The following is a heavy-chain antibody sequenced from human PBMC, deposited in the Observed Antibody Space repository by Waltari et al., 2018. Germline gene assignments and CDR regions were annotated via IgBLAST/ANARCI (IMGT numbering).Heavy chain of an antibody. CDR2: ILPIWGTA. CDR1: GGPFSSYA. CDR3: ALDSKQLSSSAFDI. V-gene: IGHV1-69*12. J-gene: IGHJ3*02. Sequence: QVQLVQSGAEVKKPGSSVKVSCKASGGPFSSYAISWVRQAPGQGLEWMGGILPIWGTANYAQKFQGRVTITADESTSTAYMELSSLRSEDTAVYYCALDSKQLSSSAFDIWGQGTMVTVSS. D-gene: IGHD3-10*02.